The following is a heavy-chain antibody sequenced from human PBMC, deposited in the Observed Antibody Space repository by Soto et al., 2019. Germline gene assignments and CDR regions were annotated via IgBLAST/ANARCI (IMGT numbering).Heavy chain of an antibody. Sequence: GGSLRLSCVGSGFTFSTYSINWVRQAPGKGLEWVSSISSRSDIAYADSVKGRFTISRDNAKNSLYLQMNSLRAEDTAFYYCAKDTGPNWGQGTLVTVSS. J-gene: IGHJ4*02. CDR3: AKDTGPN. V-gene: IGHV3-21*04. CDR1: GFTFSTYS. CDR2: ISSRSDI.